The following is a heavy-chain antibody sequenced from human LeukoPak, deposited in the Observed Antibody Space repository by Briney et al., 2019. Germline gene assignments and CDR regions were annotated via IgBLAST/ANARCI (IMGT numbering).Heavy chain of an antibody. D-gene: IGHD1-26*01. J-gene: IGHJ3*02. CDR2: INPSGGST. Sequence: GASVKVSCKASGYTFTNYYMHWVRQAPGQGLEWMGIINPSGGSTIYAQKFHDRLTITRDTSTSTHYMELISLRSEETAAYYCGGGRGLKAFDIWGEGTMVTVPS. CDR1: GYTFTNYY. CDR3: GGGRGLKAFDI. V-gene: IGHV1-46*01.